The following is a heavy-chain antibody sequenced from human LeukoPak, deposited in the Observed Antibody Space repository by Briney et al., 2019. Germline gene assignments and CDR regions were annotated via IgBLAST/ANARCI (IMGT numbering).Heavy chain of an antibody. Sequence: KPSETLSLTCTVSGGSISSYYWSWIRQPPGKGLEWIGYIYYSGSTNYNPSLKSRVTISVDTSKNQFSLKLSSVTAADTAVYYCARAPYYGLPYYYGMDVWGQGTTVTVSS. CDR1: GGSISSYY. CDR3: ARAPYYGLPYYYGMDV. CDR2: IYYSGST. J-gene: IGHJ6*02. V-gene: IGHV4-59*01. D-gene: IGHD2/OR15-2a*01.